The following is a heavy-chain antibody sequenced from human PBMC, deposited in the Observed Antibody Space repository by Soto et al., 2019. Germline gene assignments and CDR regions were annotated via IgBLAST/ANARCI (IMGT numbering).Heavy chain of an antibody. Sequence: QVQLQESGPGLVKPSQTLSLTCTVSGGSISSGGYYWSWIRQHPGKGLEWIGYIYYSGSTYYNPSLNSRVTLSVDTSKNQFSLKLSSVTAADTAVYYCARGRIITMVRGVINWFDPWGQGTLVTVAS. CDR3: ARGRIITMVRGVINWFDP. CDR2: IYYSGST. D-gene: IGHD3-10*01. CDR1: GGSISSGGYY. J-gene: IGHJ5*02. V-gene: IGHV4-31*03.